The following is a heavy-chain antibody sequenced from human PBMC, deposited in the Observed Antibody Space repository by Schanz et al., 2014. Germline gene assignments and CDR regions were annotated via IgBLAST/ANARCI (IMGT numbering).Heavy chain of an antibody. CDR2: VRNKNNRYTT. J-gene: IGHJ4*02. CDR3: ARRASCSRIGCPFDS. V-gene: IGHV3-72*01. CDR1: GFAFSVYG. D-gene: IGHD2-2*01. Sequence: DVQLLESGGGVVQPGRSLRLSCAASGFAFSVYGMHWVRQAPGKGLEWVGRVRNKNNRYTTEYAASVKGRFTISRDDSKNSLYVQMNSLKTEDTAMYYCARRASCSRIGCPFDSWGQGTLVTVSS.